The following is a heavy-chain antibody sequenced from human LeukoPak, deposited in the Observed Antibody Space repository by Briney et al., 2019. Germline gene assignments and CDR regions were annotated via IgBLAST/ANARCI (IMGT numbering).Heavy chain of an antibody. CDR2: IYHSGST. V-gene: IGHV4-34*01. Sequence: SETLSLTCAVYGGSFSGYYWSWIRQPPGKGLEWIGYIYHSGSTYYNPSLKSRVTISLDRSKKHFSLKLSSVTAADTAVYFCARGKEGYCSGGRCYGFWYFDLWGRGTLVTVSS. D-gene: IGHD2-15*01. CDR1: GGSFSGYY. J-gene: IGHJ2*01. CDR3: ARGKEGYCSGGRCYGFWYFDL.